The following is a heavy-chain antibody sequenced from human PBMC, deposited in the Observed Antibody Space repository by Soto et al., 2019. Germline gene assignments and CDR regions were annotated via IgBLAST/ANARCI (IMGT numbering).Heavy chain of an antibody. D-gene: IGHD1-1*01. V-gene: IGHV3-23*01. CDR1: GFIVSNYA. CDR2: ISGSGATT. CDR3: TKGGIPRRYNIPKVDFDY. J-gene: IGHJ4*02. Sequence: EVHLLESGGDLVQRGGSQRLSCAASGFIVSNYAMSWVRQAPGRGLEWVSAISGSGATTYYPDSVKGRFTISRDNSKNTLYLQMNNLRADDTAVYYCTKGGIPRRYNIPKVDFDYWGQGSLVTVSS.